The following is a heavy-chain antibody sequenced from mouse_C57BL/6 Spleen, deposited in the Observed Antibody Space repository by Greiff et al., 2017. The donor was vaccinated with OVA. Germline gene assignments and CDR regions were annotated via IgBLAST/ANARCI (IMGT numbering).Heavy chain of an antibody. Sequence: QVQLQQSGAELVRPGASVTLSCKASGYTFTDYEMHWVKQTPVHGLEWIGAIDPETGGTASNQKFKGKAILTADKSSSTAYMELRSLTSEDSAVYYCTYYGNDYYAMDYWGQGTSVTVSS. CDR2: IDPETGGT. J-gene: IGHJ4*01. V-gene: IGHV1-15*01. D-gene: IGHD2-1*01. CDR3: TYYGNDYYAMDY. CDR1: GYTFTDYE.